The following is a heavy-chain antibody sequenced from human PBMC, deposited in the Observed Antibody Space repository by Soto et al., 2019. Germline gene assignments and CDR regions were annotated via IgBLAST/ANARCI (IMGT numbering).Heavy chain of an antibody. CDR3: ERAGGRYYAMDV. J-gene: IGHJ6*02. CDR1: GYSISSGYY. V-gene: IGHV4-38-2*01. Sequence: SETLSLTCAVSGYSISSGYYWGWFRQPPGKGLEWIATIYHSGSTYYSPSLKSRLTISVDTSKNQFSLKLTSVTAADTAVYYCERAGGRYYAMDVWGQGTTVTVSS. D-gene: IGHD1-1*01. CDR2: IYHSGST.